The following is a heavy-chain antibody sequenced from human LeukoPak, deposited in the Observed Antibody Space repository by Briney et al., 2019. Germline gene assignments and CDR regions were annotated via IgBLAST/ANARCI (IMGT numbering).Heavy chain of an antibody. CDR1: GFTFSSYS. V-gene: IGHV3-21*01. D-gene: IGHD3-9*01. Sequence: GGSPRLSCAASGFTFSSYSMNWVRQAPGKGLEWVSSISSSSSYIYYADSVKGRFTISRDNSKNTLYLQMNSLRAEDTAVYYCAKDGGFLTGLFDYWGQGTLVTVSS. CDR2: ISSSSSYI. CDR3: AKDGGFLTGLFDY. J-gene: IGHJ4*02.